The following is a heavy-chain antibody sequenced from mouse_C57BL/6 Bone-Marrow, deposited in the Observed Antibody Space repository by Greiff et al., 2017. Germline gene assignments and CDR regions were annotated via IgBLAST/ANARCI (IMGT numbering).Heavy chain of an antibody. D-gene: IGHD2-4*01. CDR3: ATYYDPYWYFDV. V-gene: IGHV1-81*01. CDR1: GYTFTSYG. CDR2: IYPRSGNT. Sequence: QVQLKESGAELARPGASVKLSCKASGYTFTSYGISWVKQRTGQGLEWIGEIYPRSGNTYYNEKFKGKATLDAYKSSSTAYMELRSPTSEDSAVYFCATYYDPYWYFDVWGSGTTVTVSS. J-gene: IGHJ1*01.